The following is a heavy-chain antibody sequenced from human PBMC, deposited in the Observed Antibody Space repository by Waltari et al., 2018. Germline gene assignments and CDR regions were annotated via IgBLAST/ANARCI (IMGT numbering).Heavy chain of an antibody. V-gene: IGHV4-39*07. CDR1: GGSISSSSYY. J-gene: IGHJ3*02. D-gene: IGHD2-2*01. CDR2: SYYSGIT. CDR3: ASPTSEDAFDI. Sequence: QLQLQESGPGLVKPSETLSLTCTVSGGSISSSSYYCGWIRQPPGKGLEWSGSSYYSGITYYNQYLKSMVTISVDTAKNQCSLKLSYVTAADTAVYYCASPTSEDAFDIWGQGTMVTVSS.